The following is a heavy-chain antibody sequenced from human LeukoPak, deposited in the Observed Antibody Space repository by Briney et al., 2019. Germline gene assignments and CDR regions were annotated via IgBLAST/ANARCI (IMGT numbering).Heavy chain of an antibody. V-gene: IGHV1-46*01. CDR2: INPSGGST. D-gene: IGHD6-19*01. J-gene: IGHJ4*02. CDR3: AVADLAVAVYFDY. Sequence: ASVKVSCKASGYTFTSYYMHWVRQAPEQGLEWMGIINPSGGSTSYAQKFQGRVTMTRDTSTSTVYMELSSLRSEDTAVYYCAVADLAVAVYFDYWGQGTLVTVSS. CDR1: GYTFTSYY.